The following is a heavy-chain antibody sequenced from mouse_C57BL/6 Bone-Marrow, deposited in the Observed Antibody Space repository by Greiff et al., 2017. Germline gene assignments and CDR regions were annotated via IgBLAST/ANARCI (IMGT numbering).Heavy chain of an antibody. CDR1: GYTFTDYY. CDR2: IYPGSGNT. D-gene: IGHD2-5*01. J-gene: IGHJ4*01. CDR3: AREGAYHSNQGAMDY. V-gene: IGHV1-76*01. Sequence: QVQLKESGAELVRPGASVKLSCKASGYTFTDYYINWVKQRPGQGLEWIARIYPGSGNTYYNEKVKGKATLTAEKSSSTAYMQLSSLTSEDSAVYFCAREGAYHSNQGAMDYWGQGTSVTVSS.